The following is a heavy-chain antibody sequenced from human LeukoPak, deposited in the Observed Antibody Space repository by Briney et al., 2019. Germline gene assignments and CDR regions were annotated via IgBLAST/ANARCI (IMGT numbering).Heavy chain of an antibody. CDR1: GGSFSDYY. Sequence: SETLSLTCAVYGGSFSDYYWSWIRQPPGKGLEWIGEVNHSGSTNYSPSLKSRVTISVDTSKNQFSLKLSSVTAADTAVYYCARVGSEAPGYSSGWTYYYYYMDVWGKGATVTISS. CDR2: VNHSGST. J-gene: IGHJ6*03. V-gene: IGHV4-34*01. D-gene: IGHD6-19*01. CDR3: ARVGSEAPGYSSGWTYYYYYMDV.